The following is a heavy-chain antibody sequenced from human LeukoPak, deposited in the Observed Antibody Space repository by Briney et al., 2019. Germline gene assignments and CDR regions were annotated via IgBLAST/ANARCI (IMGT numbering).Heavy chain of an antibody. CDR1: GGSISSSSYY. Sequence: PSETLSLTCTVSGGSISSSSYYWGWIRQPPGKGLEWIGSIYYSGSTYYNPSLKSRVTISVDTSKDQFSLKLTSVTAADTAVYYCARERKATVTLTVPLSRPKRGGYMDVWGTGTTVAVSS. V-gene: IGHV4-39*07. D-gene: IGHD5-24*01. J-gene: IGHJ6*03. CDR2: IYYSGST. CDR3: ARERKATVTLTVPLSRPKRGGYMDV.